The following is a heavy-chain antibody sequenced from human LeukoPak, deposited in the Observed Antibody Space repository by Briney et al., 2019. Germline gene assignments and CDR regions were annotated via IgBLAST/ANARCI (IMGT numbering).Heavy chain of an antibody. Sequence: SETLSLTCGVSGGSVTSTNWWTLVRQPPGKGLEWIGEVHLDGRTNYNPSLKSRLTMSVDLSENHISLKLTSVTAADTAVYYRAREGGFYRPLDYSGQGTLVTVSS. J-gene: IGHJ4*02. CDR2: VHLDGRT. CDR1: GGSVTSTNW. D-gene: IGHD3-3*01. CDR3: AREGGFYRPLDY. V-gene: IGHV4-4*02.